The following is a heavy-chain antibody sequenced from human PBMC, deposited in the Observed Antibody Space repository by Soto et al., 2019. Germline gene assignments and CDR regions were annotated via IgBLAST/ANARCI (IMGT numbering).Heavy chain of an antibody. Sequence: EVQLVESGGGLVQPGGSLRLSCAASGFTFSSYWMSWVRQAPGKGLEWVANIKQDGSEKYYVDSVKGRFTISRDNAKNSLYLQMNSLRSEDTAVYYCAKGYWLLTDANFDYWGQGTLVTVSS. D-gene: IGHD5-12*01. V-gene: IGHV3-7*03. J-gene: IGHJ4*02. CDR2: IKQDGSEK. CDR1: GFTFSSYW. CDR3: AKGYWLLTDANFDY.